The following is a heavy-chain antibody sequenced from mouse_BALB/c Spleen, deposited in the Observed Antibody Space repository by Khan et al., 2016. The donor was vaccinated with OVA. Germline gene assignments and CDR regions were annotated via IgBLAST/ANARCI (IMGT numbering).Heavy chain of an antibody. J-gene: IGHJ4*01. Sequence: QVQLKESGPGLVAPSQSLSITCTVSGFSLTGYGVNWVRQPPGKGLEWLGMIWGDGSTDYNSALKSSLSISKDNSKSQVFLKMNSLQTDDTARYDCARTYYGNYREAMDYWGQGTSVTVSS. CDR1: GFSLTGYG. V-gene: IGHV2-6-7*01. CDR3: ARTYYGNYREAMDY. CDR2: IWGDGST. D-gene: IGHD2-10*01.